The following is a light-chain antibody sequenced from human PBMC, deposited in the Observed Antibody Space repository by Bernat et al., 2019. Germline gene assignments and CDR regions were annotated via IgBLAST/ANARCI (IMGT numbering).Light chain of an antibody. J-gene: IGLJ3*02. V-gene: IGLV2-23*02. CDR1: SSDVGSYNL. CDR3: CKSAGRSTVDE. Sequence: QSALTQPASVSGSPGQSITISCTGTSSDVGSYNLVSWYQQHPGKAPKLIIYEVTKRRSGVSNRFSGSKSGKTASLTISGLQPEVEADYFCCKSAGRSTVDEFGGGTELNVL. CDR2: EVT.